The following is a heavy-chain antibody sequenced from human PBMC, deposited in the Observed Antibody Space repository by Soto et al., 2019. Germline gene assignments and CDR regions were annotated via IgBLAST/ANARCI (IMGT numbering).Heavy chain of an antibody. CDR2: IFIDGTT. Sequence: PGGSLRLSCAASGFSVRSSQMSWVRQAPGKGQEWVSVIFIDGTTHYGVSVKGRFTISRDSARNTLYLQMNGLRDDDTVVFFFVADAPTHWGGTGGCRFTICRDSPRHSLCLQMAGLRVDGAVVFYCARVCPFGWGSCLFRYDRSARGGKETQVTASS. CDR1: GFSVRSSQ. CDR3: VADAPTHWGGTGGCRFTICRDSPRHSLCLQMAGLRVDGAVVFYCARVCPFGWGSCLFRYDRSAR. D-gene: IGHD1-1*01. J-gene: IGHJ4*02. V-gene: IGHV3-53*01.